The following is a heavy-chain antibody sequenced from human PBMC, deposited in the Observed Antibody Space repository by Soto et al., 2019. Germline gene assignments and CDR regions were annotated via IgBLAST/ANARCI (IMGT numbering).Heavy chain of an antibody. CDR3: ARGMTTVTYNLDY. CDR2: IIPISGTP. V-gene: IGHV1-69*12. D-gene: IGHD4-17*01. J-gene: IGHJ4*02. CDR1: GGTFSSHA. Sequence: QVQLVQSGAEVKKPGSSVKVSCKASGGTFSSHALNWVRQAPGQGLEWMGGIIPISGTPNYAQKFQDRVTISADECTSTAYMELSSLRSEDTAVYFCARGMTTVTYNLDYWGQGTLVTVSS.